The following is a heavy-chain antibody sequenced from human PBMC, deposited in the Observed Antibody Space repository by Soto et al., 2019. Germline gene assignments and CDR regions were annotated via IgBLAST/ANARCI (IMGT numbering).Heavy chain of an antibody. J-gene: IGHJ4*02. V-gene: IGHV3-33*01. CDR2: IWYDGRNK. D-gene: IGHD6-13*01. Sequence: QVQLVESGGGVVQPGGSLRLSCAASGFIFSSYGMHWVRQAPGKGLEWVAVIWYDGRNKYYADSVKGRFTISRDNSEKTLFLQMNSLRAEDTAVYYCARESSSSWPLDYWGQGTLVTASS. CDR1: GFIFSSYG. CDR3: ARESSSSWPLDY.